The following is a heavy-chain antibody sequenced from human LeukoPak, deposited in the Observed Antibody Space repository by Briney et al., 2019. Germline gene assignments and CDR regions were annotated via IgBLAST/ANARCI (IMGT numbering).Heavy chain of an antibody. J-gene: IGHJ1*01. V-gene: IGHV4-38-2*01. CDR1: GYSISSGYY. Sequence: SETLSLTCGVSGYSISSGYYWGWIRQPPGKGLEWIGSIYYSGSTYYNPSLKSRVTISVDTSKNQFSLKLSSVTAADTAVYYCARPSSGYYYRYFQHWGQGTLVTVSS. CDR3: ARPSSGYYYRYFQH. D-gene: IGHD3-22*01. CDR2: IYYSGST.